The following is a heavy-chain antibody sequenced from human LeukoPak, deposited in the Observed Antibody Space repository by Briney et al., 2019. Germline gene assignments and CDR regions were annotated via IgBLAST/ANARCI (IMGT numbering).Heavy chain of an antibody. D-gene: IGHD6-19*01. V-gene: IGHV3-30*03. Sequence: PSGGSLRLSCAASGFTFSNYGMHWVRQAPGKGLEWVALISDDGSNKKYADSVKGRFTISRDNSKNTLYLQMNSLRAEDTAVYYCATQAVAGDFDYWGQGTLVTVSS. CDR3: ATQAVAGDFDY. CDR2: ISDDGSNK. CDR1: GFTFSNYG. J-gene: IGHJ4*02.